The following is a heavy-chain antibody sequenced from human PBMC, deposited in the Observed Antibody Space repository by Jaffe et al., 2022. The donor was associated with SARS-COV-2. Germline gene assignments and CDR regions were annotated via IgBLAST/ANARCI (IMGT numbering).Heavy chain of an antibody. CDR2: INHSGST. CDR3: ARRGSIAAALR. V-gene: IGHV4-34*01. CDR1: GGSFSGYY. Sequence: QVQLQQWGAGLLKPSETLSLTCAVYGGSFSGYYWSWIRQPPGKGLEWIGEINHSGSTNYNPSLKSRVTISVDTSKNQFSLKLSSVTAADTAVYYCARRGSIAAALRWGQGTLVTVSS. J-gene: IGHJ4*02. D-gene: IGHD6-13*01.